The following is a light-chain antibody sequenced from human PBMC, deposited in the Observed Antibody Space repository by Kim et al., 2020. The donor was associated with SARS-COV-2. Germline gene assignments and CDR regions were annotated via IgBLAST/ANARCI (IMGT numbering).Light chain of an antibody. CDR1: HDIRNN. CDR3: QHYKGYPLT. Sequence: ASVGDRVTITSRASHDIRNNLAWFKQKPGKAPKSLSSDASSLQSGVPTRFSGSGSGTDFTLTISSLQPEDFATYYCQHYKGYPLTFGGETKVDIK. V-gene: IGKV1-16*01. J-gene: IGKJ4*01. CDR2: DAS.